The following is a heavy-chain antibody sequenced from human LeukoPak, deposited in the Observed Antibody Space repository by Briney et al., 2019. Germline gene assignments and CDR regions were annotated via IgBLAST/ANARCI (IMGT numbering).Heavy chain of an antibody. Sequence: GASVKVSCKASGYTFTSYYMHWVRQAPGQGLEWMGIINPSGGSTSYAQKFQGRVTMTRDTSTSTVYMELSSLRSEDTAVYYCARDLSTRGDEDRFDYWGQGTLVTVSS. CDR3: ARDLSTRGDEDRFDY. CDR2: INPSGGST. J-gene: IGHJ4*02. D-gene: IGHD2-2*01. V-gene: IGHV1-46*01. CDR1: GYTFTSYY.